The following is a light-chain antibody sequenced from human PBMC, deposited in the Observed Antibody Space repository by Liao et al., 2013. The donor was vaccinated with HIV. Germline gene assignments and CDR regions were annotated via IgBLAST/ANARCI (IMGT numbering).Light chain of an antibody. CDR3: LSADTRSAYWV. Sequence: SYELTQPPSVSVSLGQMASITCSGEALPRKYVYWHQQKPGQAPVLVIYKDNERPSRIPDRFSGSSSGTRATLTISGVQAEDEADYYCLSADTRSAYWVFGGGTRLTVL. V-gene: IGLV3-16*01. CDR2: KDN. CDR1: ALPRKY. J-gene: IGLJ3*02.